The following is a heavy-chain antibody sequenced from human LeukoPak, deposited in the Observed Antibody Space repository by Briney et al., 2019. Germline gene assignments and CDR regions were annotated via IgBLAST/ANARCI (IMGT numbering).Heavy chain of an antibody. D-gene: IGHD3-22*01. CDR3: ARAIRPVSGSYYYSFDS. V-gene: IGHV3-66*01. CDR1: GFIVSSDC. J-gene: IGHJ4*02. Sequence: PGGSLRLSCAASGFIVSSDCMTWVRQAPGKGLEWISVVYSGGSTYYADSVKGRFTISRDISKSTVSLQMNSPRAEDTAVYYCARAIRPVSGSYYYSFDSWGQGTLVTVSS. CDR2: VYSGGST.